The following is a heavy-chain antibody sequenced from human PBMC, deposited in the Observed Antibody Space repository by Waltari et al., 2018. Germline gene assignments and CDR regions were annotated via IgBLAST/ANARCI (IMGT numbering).Heavy chain of an antibody. D-gene: IGHD6-19*01. CDR1: GYSFXHFY. CDR3: AXGVAADY. V-gene: IGHV1-46*01. Sequence: VKLEQSATEVKKPXASVKVSCKASGYSFXHFYMHWVRQAPGQGLEWLGVINXRVGSTVYAENFXGRXTMTXXTXTTTVYMXXXSLRXEDTAIYYCAXGVAADYXGQGTLVTVXS. J-gene: IGHJ4*02. CDR2: INXRVGST.